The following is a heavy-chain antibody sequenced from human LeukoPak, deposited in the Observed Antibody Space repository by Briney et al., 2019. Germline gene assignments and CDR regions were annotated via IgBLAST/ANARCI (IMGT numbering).Heavy chain of an antibody. CDR2: IWSSEDNR. Sequence: GGSLRLSCAASGFTYNTHGMHWIRQAPGKGLEWVAFIWSSEDNRYYASSVEGRFTISRDNSKNTLFLQMNSLRAEDTAVYYCAKPAGSGCSTSEIRRYNWFDPWGQGTLVTVSS. J-gene: IGHJ5*02. V-gene: IGHV3-30*02. D-gene: IGHD2-2*01. CDR3: AKPAGSGCSTSEIRRYNWFDP. CDR1: GFTYNTHG.